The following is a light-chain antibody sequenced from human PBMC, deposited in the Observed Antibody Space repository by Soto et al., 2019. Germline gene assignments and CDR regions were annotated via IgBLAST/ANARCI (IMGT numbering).Light chain of an antibody. J-gene: IGLJ1*01. V-gene: IGLV2-23*01. CDR1: SRDVGSYNL. Sequence: QSVXTQPASFSGSPGQSITISCTGTSRDVGSYNLVSWYQQHPGTATXXXXXXXXXRXPXVCNRFSGSKSGNTAALTTAXXXXEDEADYYCCSYAGSSTYVFGTGNKVTVL. CDR3: CSYAGSSTYV. CDR2: XXX.